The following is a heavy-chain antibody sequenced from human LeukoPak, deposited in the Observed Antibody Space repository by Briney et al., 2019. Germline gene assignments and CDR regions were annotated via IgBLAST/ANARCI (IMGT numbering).Heavy chain of an antibody. Sequence: PGGSLRLPCSGTGFTFSTYAMHWVRQAPGKGLEYVSGISTNGGSTYYADSVKGRFTISRDNSMNTLYLQMSSLRAEDTAVYYCVREASMATIVNWFDPWGQGTLVTVSS. D-gene: IGHD5-24*01. CDR3: VREASMATIVNWFDP. CDR1: GFTFSTYA. J-gene: IGHJ5*02. CDR2: ISTNGGST. V-gene: IGHV3-64D*06.